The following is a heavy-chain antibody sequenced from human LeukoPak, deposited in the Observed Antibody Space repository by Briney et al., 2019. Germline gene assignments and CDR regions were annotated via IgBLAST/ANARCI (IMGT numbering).Heavy chain of an antibody. Sequence: ASVTVTCKASGYTFSDFYIHWVRQAPGQGLEYVGWITPKSGDTYSPQRFQGRVTMTRDASISTAYMELSSLRSDDTAVYFCARVRLADERAWAYWGQGTLVTVSS. CDR3: ARVRLADERAWAY. CDR1: GYTFSDFY. V-gene: IGHV1-2*02. D-gene: IGHD3-3*02. J-gene: IGHJ4*02. CDR2: ITPKSGDT.